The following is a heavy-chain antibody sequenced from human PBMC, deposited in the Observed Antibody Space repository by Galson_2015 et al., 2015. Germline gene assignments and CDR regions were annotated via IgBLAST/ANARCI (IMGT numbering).Heavy chain of an antibody. CDR2: IGGTGAKT. V-gene: IGHV3-23*01. CDR3: ARVRGTSWNKGDWLDP. J-gene: IGHJ5*02. CDR1: GFTFSNSA. Sequence: SLRLSCAASGFTFSNSAMTWVRQAPGKSLEWVAAIGGTGAKTYYSESAKGRFTVSRDNSKNTLFLQMNSLTADDTALYYCARVRGTSWNKGDWLDPWGQGTLVTVSS. D-gene: IGHD1/OR15-1a*01.